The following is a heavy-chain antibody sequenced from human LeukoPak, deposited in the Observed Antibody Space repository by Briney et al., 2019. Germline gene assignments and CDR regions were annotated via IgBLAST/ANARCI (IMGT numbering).Heavy chain of an antibody. CDR3: ARRACSGGSCGFDP. D-gene: IGHD2-15*01. CDR1: GGSISSYY. J-gene: IGHJ5*02. CDR2: IYYSGST. Sequence: PSETLSLTCTVSGGSISSYYWSWIRQPPGKGLEWIGYIYYSGSTNYNPSLKSRVTISVDTSKNQFSLKLSSVTAADTAVYYCARRACSGGSCGFDPWGQGTLVTVSS. V-gene: IGHV4-59*08.